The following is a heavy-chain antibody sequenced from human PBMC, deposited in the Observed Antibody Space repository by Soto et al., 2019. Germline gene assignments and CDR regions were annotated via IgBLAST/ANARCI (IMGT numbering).Heavy chain of an antibody. CDR1: GGSISGYY. CDR3: ARDLAVAGSPSNWLDP. V-gene: IGHV4-59*01. J-gene: IGHJ5*02. D-gene: IGHD6-19*01. CDR2: IYSSGST. Sequence: SETLSLTCTVSGGSISGYYWNWIRQPPGKGLEWIGFIYSSGSTNYNPSLKSRVTISVDTSKNQFSLKLTSVTAADTAVYYCARDLAVAGSPSNWLDPWGRGTMVTVSS.